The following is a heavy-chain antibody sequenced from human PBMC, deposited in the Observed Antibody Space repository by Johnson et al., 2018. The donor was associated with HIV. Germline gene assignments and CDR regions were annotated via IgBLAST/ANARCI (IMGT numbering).Heavy chain of an antibody. Sequence: VQLVESGGGLVQPGGSLRLSCAASGFTFSSYAMSWVRQATGKGLEWVSVIGTAGDTYYPDSVKGRITISRGNSRNRLYLQMNSLKTEDTAVYYCARMWLHAFDIWGQGTMVTVSS. V-gene: IGHV3-13*01. D-gene: IGHD3-22*01. CDR3: ARMWLHAFDI. CDR2: IGTAGDT. J-gene: IGHJ3*02. CDR1: GFTFSSYA.